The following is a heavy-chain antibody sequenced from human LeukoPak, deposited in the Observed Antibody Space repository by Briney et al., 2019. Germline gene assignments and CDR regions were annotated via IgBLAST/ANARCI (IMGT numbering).Heavy chain of an antibody. J-gene: IGHJ4*02. CDR2: IYHSGST. CDR3: ARDANARTGSFDY. D-gene: IGHD1-1*01. Sequence: SQTLSLTCAVSGGSISSGGYSWSWIRQPPGKGLDWIGYIYHSGSTYYNPSLKSRVTISVDRSKNQFSLKLSSVTAADTAVYYCARDANARTGSFDYWGQGTLVTVSS. V-gene: IGHV4-30-2*01. CDR1: GGSISSGGYS.